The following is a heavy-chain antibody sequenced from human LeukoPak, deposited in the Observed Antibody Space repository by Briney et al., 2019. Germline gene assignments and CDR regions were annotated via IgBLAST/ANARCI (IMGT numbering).Heavy chain of an antibody. CDR2: ISYDGSNK. CDR3: ARDRERWLQLPFDY. J-gene: IGHJ4*02. D-gene: IGHD5-24*01. V-gene: IGHV3-30-3*01. Sequence: GRSLGLSCAASGFTFSSYAMHWVRQAPGKGLEWVAVISYDGSNKYYADSVKGRFTISRDNSKNTLYLQMNSLRAEDTAVYYCARDRERWLQLPFDYWGQGTLVTVSS. CDR1: GFTFSSYA.